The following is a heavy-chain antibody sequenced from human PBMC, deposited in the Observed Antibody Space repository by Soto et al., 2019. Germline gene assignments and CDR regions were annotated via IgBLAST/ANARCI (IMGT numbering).Heavy chain of an antibody. CDR3: AKADPSTGPFDY. CDR2: ISGGSGAI. Sequence: GVLRLSCAASGFSFSNYAMSWVRQAPGKGLKWVAAISGGSGAIYYADSVKGRFTISRDNPKNTLYLQMNSLRAEDTALYYCAKADPSTGPFDYWGQGALVTVSS. CDR1: GFSFSNYA. D-gene: IGHD4-17*01. V-gene: IGHV3-23*01. J-gene: IGHJ4*02.